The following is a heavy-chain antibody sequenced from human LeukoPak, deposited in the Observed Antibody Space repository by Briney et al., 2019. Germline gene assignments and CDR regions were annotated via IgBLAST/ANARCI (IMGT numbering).Heavy chain of an antibody. CDR2: IKSKTDGGTT. J-gene: IGHJ4*02. V-gene: IGHV3-15*07. CDR1: GFTFSNAW. Sequence: GGSLRLSCAASGFTFSNAWMNWVRQAPGKGLEWVGRIKSKTDGGTTDYAAPVKGRFTISRDDSENTLYLQMNSLKTEDTAVYYCSTTYYYDSSEGYWGQGTLVTVSS. CDR3: STTYYYDSSEGY. D-gene: IGHD3-22*01.